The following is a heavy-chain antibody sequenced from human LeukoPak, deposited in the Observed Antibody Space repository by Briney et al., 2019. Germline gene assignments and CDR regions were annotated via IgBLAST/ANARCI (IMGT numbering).Heavy chain of an antibody. CDR2: ISTNGVNT. V-gene: IGHV3-23*01. Sequence: GGSLRLSCQTSGFTFGNYAMSWVSQAQGKELEWLSAISTNGVNTYYADSVKGRFTISRDNSRDTLSLQMNGLRADDTAVYYCAKGSAAARPYYFDSWGQGTLVAVSS. CDR3: AKGSAAARPYYFDS. D-gene: IGHD6-6*01. CDR1: GFTFGNYA. J-gene: IGHJ4*02.